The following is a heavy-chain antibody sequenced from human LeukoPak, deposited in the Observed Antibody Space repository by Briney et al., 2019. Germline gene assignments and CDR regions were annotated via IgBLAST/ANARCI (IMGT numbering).Heavy chain of an antibody. CDR2: ISSSSSYI. Sequence: PGGSLRLSCAVSGFTFSTYTMNRVRQAPGKGLEWVASISSSSSYIYYADSVRGRFTISRDNAKNSLYLHMNSLRAEDTAVYFCARDSSDYMKIFDYWGQGTLVTVSS. CDR3: ARDSSDYMKIFDY. V-gene: IGHV3-21*01. D-gene: IGHD3-22*01. J-gene: IGHJ4*02. CDR1: GFTFSTYT.